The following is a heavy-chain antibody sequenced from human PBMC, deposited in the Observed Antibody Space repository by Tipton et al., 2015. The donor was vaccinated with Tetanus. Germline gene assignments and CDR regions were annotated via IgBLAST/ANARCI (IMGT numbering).Heavy chain of an antibody. D-gene: IGHD4-23*01. CDR1: GYTFTSYL. Sequence: QLVQSGAEVKKPGASVKISCKGSGYTFTSYLIHWGRQAPGKGLEWKGIINPNDGERMYAQRFQGRLTMTMDTSTSTVYMDRSSLGSDDTAVYYCARERSGGLFEYWGHGTLVTVSS. CDR2: INPNDGER. CDR3: ARERSGGLFEY. V-gene: IGHV1-46*01. J-gene: IGHJ4*01.